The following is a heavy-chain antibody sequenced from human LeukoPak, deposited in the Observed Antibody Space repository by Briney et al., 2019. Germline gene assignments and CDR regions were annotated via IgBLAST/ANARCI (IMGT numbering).Heavy chain of an antibody. V-gene: IGHV4-30-4*01. CDR2: IYYSGST. CDR1: GGSISSGDYY. CDR3: ARERVEMATIIDY. Sequence: PSETLSLTCTVSGGSISSGDYYWSWIRQPPGKGLEWIGYIYYSGSTYYNPSLKSRVTISVDTSKNQFSLKLSSVTAADTAVYYCARERVEMATIIDYWGQGTLVTVSS. J-gene: IGHJ4*02. D-gene: IGHD5-24*01.